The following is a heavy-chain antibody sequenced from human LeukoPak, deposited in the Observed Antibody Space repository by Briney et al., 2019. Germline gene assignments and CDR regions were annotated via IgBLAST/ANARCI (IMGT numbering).Heavy chain of an antibody. D-gene: IGHD6-13*01. CDR2: IDYSGTT. V-gene: IGHV4-39*01. J-gene: IGHJ5*02. CDR3: GRSGAAEGPTHNCFDP. Sequence: KPSETLSLTCTVAGGPISSRNGDWCWVRQPPGKGLECIGSIDYSGTTYYSPSLKSRVTISVDTSKNQFSLKLTSVTAADTAEYYCGRSGAAEGPTHNCFDPWSQGTLVTVSS. CDR1: GGPISSRNGD.